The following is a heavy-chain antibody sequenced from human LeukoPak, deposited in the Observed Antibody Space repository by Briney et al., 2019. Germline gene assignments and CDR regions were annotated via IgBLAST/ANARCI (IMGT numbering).Heavy chain of an antibody. V-gene: IGHV1-2*02. Sequence: ASVKVSCKASGYTFTGYYMHWVRQAPGQGLEWMGWINPNSGGTNYAQKFQGGVTMTRDTSISTAYMELSRLRSDDTAVYYCARGTMVRGVIKYYFDYWGQGTLVTVSS. CDR1: GYTFTGYY. CDR2: INPNSGGT. D-gene: IGHD3-10*01. J-gene: IGHJ4*02. CDR3: ARGTMVRGVIKYYFDY.